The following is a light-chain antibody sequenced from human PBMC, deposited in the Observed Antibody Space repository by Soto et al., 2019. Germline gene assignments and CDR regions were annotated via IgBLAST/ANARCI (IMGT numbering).Light chain of an antibody. CDR3: SPYTSASTPLV. V-gene: IGLV2-14*01. J-gene: IGLJ2*01. Sequence: QSALTQPASVSGSPGQSITISCTGTGSDVGGYNYVSWYQQHPGKAPKVMIYDVSNRPSGVSNRFSGSKSGNTASLTISGLQAEDEADYYCSPYTSASTPLVFGGGTQLTVL. CDR2: DVS. CDR1: GSDVGGYNY.